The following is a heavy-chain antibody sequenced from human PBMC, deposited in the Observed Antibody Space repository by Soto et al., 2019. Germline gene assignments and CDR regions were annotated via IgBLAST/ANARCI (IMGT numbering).Heavy chain of an antibody. CDR3: ASEPDCSFDY. V-gene: IGHV3-30-3*01. CDR2: ISYDGSNK. J-gene: IGHJ4*02. CDR1: GFTFSSYA. Sequence: QVQLVESGGGVVQPGRSLRLSCAASGFTFSSYAMHWVRQAPGKGLEWVAVISYDGSNKYYADSVKGRFTISRDNSKHTLYLQMNSLRAKDTAVYYCASEPDCSFDYWGQGTLVTVSS. D-gene: IGHD2-21*02.